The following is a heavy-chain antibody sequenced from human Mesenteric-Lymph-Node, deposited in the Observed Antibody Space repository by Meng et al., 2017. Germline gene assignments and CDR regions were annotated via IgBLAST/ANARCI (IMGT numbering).Heavy chain of an antibody. Sequence: ASVKVSCKASGYTFTGYYMHWVRQAPGQGLEWMGWINPNSGGTNYAQKFQGRVTMTRDTSISTAYMELSRLRSDDTAVYYCARDLAKLDDAFDIWGQGTIVTVSS. CDR1: GYTFTGYY. CDR2: INPNSGGT. J-gene: IGHJ3*02. CDR3: ARDLAKLDDAFDI. V-gene: IGHV1-2*02. D-gene: IGHD1-1*01.